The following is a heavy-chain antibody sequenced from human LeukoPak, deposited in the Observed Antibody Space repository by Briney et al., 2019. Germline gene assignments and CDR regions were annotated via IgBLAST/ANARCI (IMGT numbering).Heavy chain of an antibody. V-gene: IGHV7-4-1*02. CDR3: AREFYSSSRYWFDP. CDR2: INTNTGNP. J-gene: IGHJ5*02. CDR1: GYSFTSYA. Sequence: ASVKVSCKASGYSFTSYAMNWVRQAPGQGLEWMGWINTNTGNPTYAQGFTGRFVFSLDTSVSTAYLQISSLKAEDTAVYYCAREFYSSSRYWFDPWGQGTLVTVSS. D-gene: IGHD6-13*01.